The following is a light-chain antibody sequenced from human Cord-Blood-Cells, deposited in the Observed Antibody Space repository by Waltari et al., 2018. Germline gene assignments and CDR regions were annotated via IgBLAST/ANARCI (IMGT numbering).Light chain of an antibody. V-gene: IGKV3-20*01. CDR3: QQYGSSPPT. J-gene: IGKJ3*01. CDR1: QSVSSSY. CDR2: GAS. Sequence: EIVSTQSPGTLSLSPGERATLSCRASQSVSSSYLAWYQQKPGQAPRLLIYGASIRATGISDRFSGSGSGTDFTLTISRLEPEDFAVYYCQQYGSSPPTFGPGTKVDIK.